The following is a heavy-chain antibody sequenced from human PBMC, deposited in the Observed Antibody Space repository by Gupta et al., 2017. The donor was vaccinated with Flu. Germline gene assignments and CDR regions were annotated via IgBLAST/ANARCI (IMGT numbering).Heavy chain of an antibody. Sequence: HLQLPESAPRLVKPSQTLSPTCTVSGDSITSAKYYWSWIRQTQTKGLEWIGYTSQAGTTSYNPSLKSRATISVDKPKNQFHLNLTSVTAADTAVYYCARVQMVGAWAPFDHWGQGTLVTVSS. CDR1: GDSITSAKYY. J-gene: IGHJ4*02. D-gene: IGHD1-26*01. CDR2: TSQAGTT. V-gene: IGHV4-30-2*01. CDR3: ARVQMVGAWAPFDH.